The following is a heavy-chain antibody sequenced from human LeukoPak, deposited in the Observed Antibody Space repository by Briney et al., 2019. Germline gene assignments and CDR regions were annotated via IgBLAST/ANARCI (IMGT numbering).Heavy chain of an antibody. J-gene: IGHJ3*02. CDR3: ARDISSGWYAPMDDAFDI. D-gene: IGHD6-19*01. Sequence: SETLSLTCTVSGGSISSHYWSWIRQPAGKGLEWIGRIYTSGSTNYNPSLKSRVTMSVDTSKNQFSLKLSSVTAADTAVYYCARDISSGWYAPMDDAFDIWGQGTMVTVSS. V-gene: IGHV4-4*07. CDR1: GGSISSHY. CDR2: IYTSGST.